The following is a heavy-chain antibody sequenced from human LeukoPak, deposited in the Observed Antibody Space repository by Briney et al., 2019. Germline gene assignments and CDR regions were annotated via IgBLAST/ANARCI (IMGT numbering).Heavy chain of an antibody. CDR3: ARTRGTHISMAYLDS. V-gene: IGHV1-2*02. CDR2: INPNNGDK. CDR1: GYTFTGNF. Sequence: ASVKVSCKTSGYTFTGNFMHWVRQAPGQGPEWMGWINPNNGDKNYAQKFQGRVTMTRVTSITTAYMELSSLRSDDTAVYYCARTRGTHISMAYLDSWGQGTLVTVSS. D-gene: IGHD2/OR15-2a*01. J-gene: IGHJ4*02.